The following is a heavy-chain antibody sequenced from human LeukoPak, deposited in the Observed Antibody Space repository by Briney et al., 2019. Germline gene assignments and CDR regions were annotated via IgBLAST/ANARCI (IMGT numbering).Heavy chain of an antibody. CDR2: ISYDGSNK. CDR1: GFTFSSYA. Sequence: PGRSLRLSCAASGFTFSSYAMHWVRQAPGKGLEWVAVISYDGSNKYYADSVKGRFTISRDNSKNTLYLQMNSLRAEDTAVYYCARTRLLSYFDYWGQGTLVTVSS. J-gene: IGHJ4*02. D-gene: IGHD2/OR15-2a*01. CDR3: ARTRLLSYFDY. V-gene: IGHV3-30*04.